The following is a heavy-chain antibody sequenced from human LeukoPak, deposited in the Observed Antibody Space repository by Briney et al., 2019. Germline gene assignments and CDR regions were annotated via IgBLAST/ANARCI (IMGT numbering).Heavy chain of an antibody. CDR1: VYTLTGYY. J-gene: IGHJ4*02. D-gene: IGHD1-1*01. CDR3: AREGAGRNDY. CDR2: INPNSGGS. Sequence: GASVKVSCKASVYTLTGYYMHWVRQAPGQGREWMGWINPNSGGSNYAQKLQGRVTMTRDTSINTAYMELSRLESYDSAVYYCAREGAGRNDYWGQGTLVTVSS. V-gene: IGHV1-2*02.